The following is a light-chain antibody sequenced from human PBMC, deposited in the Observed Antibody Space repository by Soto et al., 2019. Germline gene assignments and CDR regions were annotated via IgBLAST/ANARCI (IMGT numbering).Light chain of an antibody. Sequence: VWTQSPGTVSFSPGERATLSCRASQSVTSNYLAWYQQKPGQAPRLLIYAASSRATGIPDRFSGSGSVTDFTLSISRLEPEDFAVYYCHQYGSSITWTFGQGTKVAIK. CDR1: QSVTSNY. CDR3: HQYGSSITWT. CDR2: AAS. J-gene: IGKJ1*01. V-gene: IGKV3-20*01.